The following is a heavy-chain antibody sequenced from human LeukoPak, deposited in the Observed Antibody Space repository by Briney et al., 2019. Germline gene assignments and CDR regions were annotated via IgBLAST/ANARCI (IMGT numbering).Heavy chain of an antibody. Sequence: SETLSLTCTVSGGSISSSSYYWGWIRQPPGKGLEWIGSIYYSGSTYYSPSLKSRVTISVDTSKNQFSLKLSSVTAADTAVYYCARHPLVVVAATRLINYFDYWGRGTLVTVSS. CDR1: GGSISSSSYY. J-gene: IGHJ4*02. CDR2: IYYSGST. CDR3: ARHPLVVVAATRLINYFDY. V-gene: IGHV4-39*01. D-gene: IGHD2-15*01.